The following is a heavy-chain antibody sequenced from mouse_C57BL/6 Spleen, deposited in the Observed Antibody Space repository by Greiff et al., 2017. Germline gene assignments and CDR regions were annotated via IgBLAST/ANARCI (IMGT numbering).Heavy chain of an antibody. J-gene: IGHJ4*01. V-gene: IGHV1-64*01. Sequence: VQLQQPGAELVKPGASVKLSCKASGYTFTSYWMHWVKQRPGQGLEWIGMIHPNSGSTNYNEKFKSKATLTVDKSSSTAYMQLSSLTSEDSAVYCCARPYDYGSSFMDYWGQGTSVTVSS. D-gene: IGHD1-1*01. CDR3: ARPYDYGSSFMDY. CDR2: IHPNSGST. CDR1: GYTFTSYW.